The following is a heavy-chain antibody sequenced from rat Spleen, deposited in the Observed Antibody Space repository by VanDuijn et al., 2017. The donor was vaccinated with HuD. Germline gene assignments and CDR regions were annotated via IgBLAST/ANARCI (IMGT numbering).Heavy chain of an antibody. CDR2: ILYDDSST. J-gene: IGHJ4*01. CDR3: ARAMYTTDYYFAKGYYVMDA. Sequence: EVQLVESGGGLVQPGRSLKLSCAASGFTFSDFDMAWVRQAPTKGLEWVATILYDDSSTYYRDSVKGRFTISRDNAKHTLYLQMDSLRSEDTATYYCARAMYTTDYYFAKGYYVMDAWGQGASVTVSS. D-gene: IGHD1-6*01. CDR1: GFTFSDFD. V-gene: IGHV5-17*01.